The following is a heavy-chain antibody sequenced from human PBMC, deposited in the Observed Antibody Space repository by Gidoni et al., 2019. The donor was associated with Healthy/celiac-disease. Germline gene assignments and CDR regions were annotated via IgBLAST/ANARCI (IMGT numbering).Heavy chain of an antibody. CDR1: GFTFSSSA. D-gene: IGHD3-22*01. Sequence: QVQLVESGGGVVQPGRSLRLSCAASGFTFSSSAMHWVRQAPGKGLEWVAVISYDGSNKYYADSVKGRFTISRDNSKNTLYLQMNSLRAEDTAVYYCARGRRVYYDSSGYYPNWGQGTLVTVSS. CDR2: ISYDGSNK. V-gene: IGHV3-30-3*01. CDR3: ARGRRVYYDSSGYYPN. J-gene: IGHJ4*02.